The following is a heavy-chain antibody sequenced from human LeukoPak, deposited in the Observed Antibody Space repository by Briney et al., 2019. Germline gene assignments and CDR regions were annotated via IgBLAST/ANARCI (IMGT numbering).Heavy chain of an antibody. Sequence: GGSLRLSCAASGFTLSTYVMPWVRQAPGKGLEWVAVISYDGSNKYYADSVKGRFTISRDNSKNTLYLQMNSLRAEDTAVYYCARDQGGGSTSSYFDYWGQGTLVTVSS. J-gene: IGHJ4*02. CDR2: ISYDGSNK. CDR1: GFTLSTYV. D-gene: IGHD2-2*01. V-gene: IGHV3-30-3*01. CDR3: ARDQGGGSTSSYFDY.